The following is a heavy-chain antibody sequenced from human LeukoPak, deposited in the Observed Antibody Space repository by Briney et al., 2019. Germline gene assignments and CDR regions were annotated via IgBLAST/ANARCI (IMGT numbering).Heavy chain of an antibody. Sequence: GESLKISCKDSGYSLSSHWFAWVRQMPGKGLEWMGNIYPGDSESRYSPSFQGQVTISADKSISTAYLQWSSLKASDTAMYYCARRYSSSWFFDSWGQGTLVTVSS. V-gene: IGHV5-51*01. CDR3: ARRYSSSWFFDS. J-gene: IGHJ4*02. CDR1: GYSLSSHW. CDR2: IYPGDSES. D-gene: IGHD6-13*01.